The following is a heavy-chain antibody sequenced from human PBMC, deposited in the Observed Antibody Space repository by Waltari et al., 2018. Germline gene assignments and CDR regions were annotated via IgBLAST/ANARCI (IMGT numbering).Heavy chain of an antibody. J-gene: IGHJ6*02. CDR1: GYLFTSHD. CDR2: MNPERGNT. V-gene: IGHV1-8*01. Sequence: QVQLVQSGAEVKKPGASVKVSCKASGYLFTSHDINWVRQATGQGPGWLGWMNPERGNTGYAQKFQGRVTMTRDTSTTTAYMELSSLRSDDTAVYFCARGLSSSWFGMDVWGQGTAVTVSS. D-gene: IGHD6-13*01. CDR3: ARGLSSSWFGMDV.